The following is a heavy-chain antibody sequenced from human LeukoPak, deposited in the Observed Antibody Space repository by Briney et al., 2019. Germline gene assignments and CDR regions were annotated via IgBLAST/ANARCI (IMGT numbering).Heavy chain of an antibody. V-gene: IGHV4-59*01. D-gene: IGHD3-9*01. Sequence: SETLSLTCTVSGGSISSYYWSWIRQPPGKGLEWIGYIYYSGSTNYNPSLKSRVTISVDTSKNQFSLKLSSVTAADTAVYYCAKVRYLEPEAFDYWGQGTLVTVSS. CDR3: AKVRYLEPEAFDY. J-gene: IGHJ4*02. CDR2: IYYSGST. CDR1: GGSISSYY.